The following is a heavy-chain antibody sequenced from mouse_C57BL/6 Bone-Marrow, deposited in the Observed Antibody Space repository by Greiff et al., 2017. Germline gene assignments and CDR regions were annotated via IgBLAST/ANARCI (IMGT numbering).Heavy chain of an antibody. CDR2: ISYSGST. V-gene: IGHV3-1*01. Sequence: EVQVVESGPGMVKPSQSLSLTCTVTGYSITGGYDWHWIRHFPGNKLEWMGYISYSGSTYYNPSLKSRISLTHAPSTNHFFLKLIYVTTEESATYSCERGGTDDDYCVWFAYWGQGTLVTVSA. CDR1: GYSITGGYD. J-gene: IGHJ3*01. D-gene: IGHD2-3*01. CDR3: ERGGTDDDYCVWFAY.